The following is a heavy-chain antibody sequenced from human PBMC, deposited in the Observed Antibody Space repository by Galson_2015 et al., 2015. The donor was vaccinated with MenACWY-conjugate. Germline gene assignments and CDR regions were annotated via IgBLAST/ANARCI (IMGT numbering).Heavy chain of an antibody. J-gene: IGHJ5*02. D-gene: IGHD2-21*02. CDR3: ARDPLEVVVVTGIDNL. CDR2: ISRSSNYI. V-gene: IGHV3-21*01. CDR1: GFTFSSYT. Sequence: SLRLSCATSGFTFSSYTMNWVRQAPGKGLEWVSSISRSSNYIYYADSVKGRFTISRDNAKDSMFLQMKSLRAEDTAVYYCARDPLEVVVVTGIDNLLGHGTLVTVSS.